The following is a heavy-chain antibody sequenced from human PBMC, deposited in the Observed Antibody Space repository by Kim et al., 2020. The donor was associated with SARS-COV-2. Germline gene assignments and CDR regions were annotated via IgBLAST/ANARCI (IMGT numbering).Heavy chain of an antibody. CDR2: ISWNSGSI. Sequence: GGSLRLSCAASGFTFGDYAMHWVRQAPGKGLEWVSGISWNSGSIGYSDSVKGRFTISRDNAKNSLYLQMNSLRAEDTALYYCAKDIDIVVVPAAAFDYWGQGTLVTVSS. J-gene: IGHJ4*02. CDR3: AKDIDIVVVPAAAFDY. V-gene: IGHV3-9*01. CDR1: GFTFGDYA. D-gene: IGHD2-2*01.